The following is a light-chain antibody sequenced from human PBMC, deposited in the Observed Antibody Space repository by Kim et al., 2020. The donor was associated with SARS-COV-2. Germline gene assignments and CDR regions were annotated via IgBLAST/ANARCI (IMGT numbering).Light chain of an antibody. Sequence: ELTQPPSASGTPGQRVTISCSGSSSNIGSNTVNWYQQLPGTAPKLLIYSNNQRPSGVPDRFSGSKCGTSASLAISGLQFEDEADYYCAAWDDSLNGPVFGTGTKVTVL. CDR1: SSNIGSNT. CDR3: AAWDDSLNGPV. J-gene: IGLJ1*01. V-gene: IGLV1-44*01. CDR2: SNN.